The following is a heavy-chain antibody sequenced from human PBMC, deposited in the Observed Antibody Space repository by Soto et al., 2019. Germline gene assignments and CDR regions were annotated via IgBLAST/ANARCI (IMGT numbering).Heavy chain of an antibody. Sequence: EVQLVESGGGLVQPGGSLRLSCAASGFTFTNAWMNWVRQAPGKGLEWVGRIKKKADGGTTDYATPVKGRFTISRDDSKNMVYLQMNSLKSEDTALYHCTTVRIGSNGFYYWGQGALVTVSS. J-gene: IGHJ1*01. CDR2: IKKKADGGTT. D-gene: IGHD3-22*01. CDR3: TTVRIGSNGFYY. V-gene: IGHV3-15*07. CDR1: GFTFTNAW.